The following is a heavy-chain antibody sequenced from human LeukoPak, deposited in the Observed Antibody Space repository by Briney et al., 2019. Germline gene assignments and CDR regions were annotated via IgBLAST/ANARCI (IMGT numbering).Heavy chain of an antibody. J-gene: IGHJ4*02. CDR3: ANWQSGSRVFFDY. Sequence: PGGSLRLSCAASGFTFSSYALSWVRQAPGKGLEWVSAIGANGDTTYYADSVKGRFTSSRDNSKNTLYLHMNSLRAEDTAVYYCANWQSGSRVFFDYWGQGTLVTVSS. CDR1: GFTFSSYA. V-gene: IGHV3-23*01. D-gene: IGHD1-26*01. CDR2: IGANGDTT.